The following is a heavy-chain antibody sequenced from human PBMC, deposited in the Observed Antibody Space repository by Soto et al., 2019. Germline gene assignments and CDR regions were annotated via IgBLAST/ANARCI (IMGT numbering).Heavy chain of an antibody. Sequence: GGLMRLSKVASGLNFKKNAMTLIRKENGKGLEWVSGLSDSGGSIYYADSVKGRFTISRDNSMNTLYLQMNTLRAEDTAVYYCAKVSSAWYAGFFDLWGQGTLVTVSS. J-gene: IGHJ4*02. V-gene: IGHV3-23*01. CDR2: LSDSGGSI. CDR1: GLNFKKNA. CDR3: AKVSSAWYAGFFDL. D-gene: IGHD2-8*01.